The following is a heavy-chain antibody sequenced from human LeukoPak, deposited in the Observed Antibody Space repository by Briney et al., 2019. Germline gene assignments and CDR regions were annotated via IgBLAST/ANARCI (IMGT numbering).Heavy chain of an antibody. Sequence: KPSETLSLTCAVSGYSISSGYYWSWARQPAGKGLEWIGRIYTTGTTNYNPSLKSRVTISVDKSKNQFSLKLSSVTAADTAVYYCARDAVAGVGLNYFDYWGQGTLVTVSS. D-gene: IGHD6-19*01. CDR1: GYSISSGYY. V-gene: IGHV4-4*07. CDR2: IYTTGTT. CDR3: ARDAVAGVGLNYFDY. J-gene: IGHJ4*02.